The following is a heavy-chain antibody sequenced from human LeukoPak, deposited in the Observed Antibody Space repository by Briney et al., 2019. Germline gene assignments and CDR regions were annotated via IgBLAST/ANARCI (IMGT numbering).Heavy chain of an antibody. V-gene: IGHV3-43*01. CDR2: STWDGTMS. J-gene: IGHJ4*02. CDR3: AKDIIPAGHDISLDD. D-gene: IGHD3-3*02. Sequence: GGSLRLSCAGSGFRFEDYTFHWVRQAPGKGLEWVAVSTWDGTMSAYADSVKGRFTISRDNNENSLSLEMTRLTTEDTAFYYCAKDIIPAGHDISLDDWGQGTPVTVSS. CDR1: GFRFEDYT.